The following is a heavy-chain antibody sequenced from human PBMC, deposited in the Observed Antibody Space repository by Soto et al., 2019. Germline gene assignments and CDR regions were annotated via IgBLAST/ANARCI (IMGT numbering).Heavy chain of an antibody. CDR2: IIPIFGTA. D-gene: IGHD3-22*01. Sequence: SVKVSCKASGGTFSSYAISWVRQAPGQGLEWMGGIIPIFGTANYAQKFQGRVTITADESTSTAYMELSSLRSEDTAVYYCAAHPPTGVRRYYDSSGYPVDYWGQGTLVTVSS. CDR3: AAHPPTGVRRYYDSSGYPVDY. CDR1: GGTFSSYA. V-gene: IGHV1-69*13. J-gene: IGHJ4*02.